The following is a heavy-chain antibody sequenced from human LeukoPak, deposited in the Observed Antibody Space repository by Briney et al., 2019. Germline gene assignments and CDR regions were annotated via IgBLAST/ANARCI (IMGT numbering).Heavy chain of an antibody. CDR1: GGTFSSYA. Sequence: GASVKVSCKASGGTFSSYAISWVRQAPGQGLEWMGGVIPIFGTANYAQKFQGRVTMTEDTSTDTAYMELSSLRSEDTAVYYCATVLGDYGDPSAELDYWGQGTLVTVSS. CDR3: ATVLGDYGDPSAELDY. V-gene: IGHV1-69*06. D-gene: IGHD4-17*01. CDR2: VIPIFGTA. J-gene: IGHJ4*02.